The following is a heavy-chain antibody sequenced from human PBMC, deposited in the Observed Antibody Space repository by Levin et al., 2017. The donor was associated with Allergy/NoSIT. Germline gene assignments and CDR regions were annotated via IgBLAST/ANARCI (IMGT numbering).Heavy chain of an antibody. Sequence: PGGSLRLSCAASGFTFSSYWMSWVRQAPGKGLEWVANIKQDGSEKYYVDSVKGRFTISRDNAKNSLYLQMNSLRAEDTAVYYCARGTEWDQLLGAFDIWGQGTMVTVSS. V-gene: IGHV3-7*01. J-gene: IGHJ3*02. D-gene: IGHD1-26*01. CDR1: GFTFSSYW. CDR3: ARGTEWDQLLGAFDI. CDR2: IKQDGSEK.